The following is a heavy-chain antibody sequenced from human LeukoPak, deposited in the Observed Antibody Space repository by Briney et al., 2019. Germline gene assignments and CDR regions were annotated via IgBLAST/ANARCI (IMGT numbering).Heavy chain of an antibody. CDR3: ARVADFDPDCGGDCYPFDS. J-gene: IGHJ5*01. CDR2: ISSSGTYI. Sequence: PGESLRLSCAASGFTFRTHSMNWVRQAPGKGLEWVASISSSGTYIYHSDSVKGRFSTSRDNAKNSLYLQMNSLRAEDTAVYYCARVADFDPDCGGDCYPFDSWGQGTLVTVSS. CDR1: GFTFRTHS. D-gene: IGHD2-21*01. V-gene: IGHV3-21*01.